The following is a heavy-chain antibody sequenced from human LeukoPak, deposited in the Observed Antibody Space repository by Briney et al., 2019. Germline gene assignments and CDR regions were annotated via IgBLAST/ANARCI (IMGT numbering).Heavy chain of an antibody. D-gene: IGHD2-2*01. V-gene: IGHV4-31*03. CDR3: ARYDLCSSTSCYGGRYYFDY. CDR1: GGSISSGGYY. CDR2: IYYSGST. J-gene: IGHJ4*02. Sequence: SETLSLTCTVSGGSISSGGYYWSWIRQHPGKGLEWIGYIYYSGSTYYNPSLKSRVTISVDTSKNQFSLKLSSVTAADTAVYYCARYDLCSSTSCYGGRYYFDYWGQGTLVTVSS.